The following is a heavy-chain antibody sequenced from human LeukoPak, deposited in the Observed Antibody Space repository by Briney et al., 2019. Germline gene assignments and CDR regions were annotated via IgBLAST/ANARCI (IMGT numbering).Heavy chain of an antibody. Sequence: GSLRLSCSASGFTFSSYAMHWVRQAPGKGLEYVSAISSNGGTTYYADSAKGRFTISRDDSKNTLYLQMSSLRPEDTAVHYCVKGGCSSTSCGFDYWGQGTLVTVSS. CDR1: GFTFSSYA. CDR2: ISSNGGTT. CDR3: VKGGCSSTSCGFDY. V-gene: IGHV3-64D*06. J-gene: IGHJ4*02. D-gene: IGHD2-2*01.